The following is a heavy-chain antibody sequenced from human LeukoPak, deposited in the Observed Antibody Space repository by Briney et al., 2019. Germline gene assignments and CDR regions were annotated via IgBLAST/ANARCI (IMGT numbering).Heavy chain of an antibody. CDR1: GFTFSSYS. CDR3: ARGALLWFGELYGY. D-gene: IGHD3-10*01. Sequence: GGSLRLSCAASGFTFSSYSMNWVRQAPGKGLEWVSSISSSSSSYIYYADSVKGRFTISRDNAKNSLYLQMNSLRAEDTAVYYCARGALLWFGELYGYWGQGTLVTVSS. V-gene: IGHV3-21*01. J-gene: IGHJ4*02. CDR2: ISSSSSSYI.